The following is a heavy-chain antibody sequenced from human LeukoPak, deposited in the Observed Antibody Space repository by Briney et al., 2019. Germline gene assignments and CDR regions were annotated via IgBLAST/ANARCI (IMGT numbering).Heavy chain of an antibody. Sequence: GGPLRLSCAASGFIFSSYAMSWVRQAPGKGLEGVSAISGSGGSTYYAVSVKGRYTISRDNPKNTLYLQMNSLRPEDTAVYYGAKDNGIVAPSIPLHYWGQGTLVTVSS. CDR3: AKDNGIVAPSIPLHY. J-gene: IGHJ4*02. CDR2: ISGSGGST. D-gene: IGHD5-12*01. CDR1: GFIFSSYA. V-gene: IGHV3-23*01.